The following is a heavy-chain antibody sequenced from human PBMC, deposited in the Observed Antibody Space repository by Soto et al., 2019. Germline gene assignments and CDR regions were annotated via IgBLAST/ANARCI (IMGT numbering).Heavy chain of an antibody. CDR2: IIPILGIA. J-gene: IGHJ6*02. V-gene: IGHV1-69*10. CDR3: ARTDFNSSGWYEYYYYGMDV. Sequence: ASVKVSCKASGGTFSSYAISWVRQAPGQGLEWMGGIIPILGIANYAQKFQGRVTITADKSTSTAYMELSSLRSDDTAVYYCARTDFNSSGWYEYYYYGMDVWGQGTTVTVSS. D-gene: IGHD6-19*01. CDR1: GGTFSSYA.